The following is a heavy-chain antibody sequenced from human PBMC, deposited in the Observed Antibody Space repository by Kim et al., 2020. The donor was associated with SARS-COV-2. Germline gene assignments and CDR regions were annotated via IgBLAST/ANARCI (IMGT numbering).Heavy chain of an antibody. CDR2: ITSNGGST. J-gene: IGHJ4*02. V-gene: IGHV3-64D*06. D-gene: IGHD3-10*01. Sequence: GGSLRLSCSASGFTFSSYAMHWVRQAPGKGLDYVSAITSNGGSTYYADSVKGRFTISRDNSKNTLYLQMSSLRSEDTAVYYCVEDLNGSGSHWGQGTLVTVSS. CDR1: GFTFSSYA. CDR3: VEDLNGSGSH.